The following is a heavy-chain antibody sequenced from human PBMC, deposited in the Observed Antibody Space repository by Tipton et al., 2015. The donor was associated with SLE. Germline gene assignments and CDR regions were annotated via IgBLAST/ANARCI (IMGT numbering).Heavy chain of an antibody. CDR1: GGSISSYY. CDR2: IYYSGST. V-gene: IGHV4-59*12. Sequence: TLSLTCTVSGGSISSYYWSWIRQPPGKGLEWIGYIYYSGSTNYSPSLKSRVTISVDTSKNQFSLKLSSVTAADTAVYYCVSGYLDYWGQGTLVTVSS. CDR3: VSGYLDY. J-gene: IGHJ4*02.